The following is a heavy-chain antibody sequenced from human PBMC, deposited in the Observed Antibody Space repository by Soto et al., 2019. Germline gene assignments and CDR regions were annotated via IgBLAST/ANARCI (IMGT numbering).Heavy chain of an antibody. V-gene: IGHV4-59*01. CDR3: ARAPSYYYDSSGYYSWFDP. CDR1: GGSISSYY. D-gene: IGHD3-22*01. CDR2: IYYSGST. J-gene: IGHJ5*02. Sequence: TSETLSLTCTVSGGSISSYYWSWIRQPPGKGLEWIGYIYYSGSTNYNPSLKSRVTISVDTSKNQFSLKLSSVTAADTAVYYCARAPSYYYDSSGYYSWFDPCGQGALVTAPQ.